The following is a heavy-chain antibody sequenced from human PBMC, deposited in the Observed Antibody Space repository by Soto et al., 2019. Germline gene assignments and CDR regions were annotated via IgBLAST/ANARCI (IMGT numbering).Heavy chain of an antibody. CDR1: GFTFSSYA. J-gene: IGHJ4*02. V-gene: IGHV3-30-3*01. CDR2: ISYDGSNK. CDR3: ARDDY. Sequence: QVQLVESGGGVVQPGRSLRLSCAASGFTFSSYAMHWVRQAPGKGLEWVAVISYDGSNKYYADSVKGRFTISRDNSKNTLYVQMNSLRAEDTAVYYCARDDYWGQGTLVTVSS.